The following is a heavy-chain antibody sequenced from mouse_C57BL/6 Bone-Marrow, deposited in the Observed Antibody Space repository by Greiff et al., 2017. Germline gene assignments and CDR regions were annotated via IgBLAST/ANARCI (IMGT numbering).Heavy chain of an antibody. D-gene: IGHD1-1*01. CDR1: GYSFTGYW. V-gene: IGHV1-9*01. CDR2: ILPGSGST. CDR3: ARRRYDGSSYFAY. J-gene: IGHJ3*01. Sequence: QVQLQQSGAELMKPGASVKLSCKATGYSFTGYWIEWVKQRPGHGLEWIGGILPGSGSTNYNEKFKGKATFTADPSSNTADMQLSSLTTEDSAIYYCARRRYDGSSYFAYWGQGTLVTVSS.